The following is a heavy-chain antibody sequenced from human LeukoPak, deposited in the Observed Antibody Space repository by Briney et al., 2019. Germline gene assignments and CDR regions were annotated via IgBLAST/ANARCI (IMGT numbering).Heavy chain of an antibody. CDR3: ARHVYDYVWGSYRYTGFDY. V-gene: IGHV4-38-2*02. J-gene: IGHJ4*02. CDR1: AYSISSGYY. D-gene: IGHD3-16*02. CDR2: IYHSGST. Sequence: SETLSLTCTVSAYSISSGYYWAWIRQPPGKGLEWIGSIYHSGSTNYNPSLKSRVTISVDTSKNQFSLKLSSVTAADTAVYYCARHVYDYVWGSYRYTGFDYWGQGTLVTVSS.